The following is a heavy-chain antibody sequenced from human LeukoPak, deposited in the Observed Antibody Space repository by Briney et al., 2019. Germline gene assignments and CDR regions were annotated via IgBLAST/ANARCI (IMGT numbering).Heavy chain of an antibody. V-gene: IGHV3-7*01. CDR3: ASMKAAAPQSDY. CDR1: GFTFSSYW. CDR2: IKQDGSEK. D-gene: IGHD6-13*01. J-gene: IGHJ4*02. Sequence: GGSLRLSCAASGFTFSSYWMSWGRQAPGKGLEWVANIKQDGSEKYYVDSVKGRFTISRDNAKNSLYLQMNSLRAEDTAVYYCASMKAAAPQSDYWGQGTLVTVSS.